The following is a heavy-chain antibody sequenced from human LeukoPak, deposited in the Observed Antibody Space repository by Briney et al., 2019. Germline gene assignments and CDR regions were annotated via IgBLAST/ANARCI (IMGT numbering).Heavy chain of an antibody. CDR2: IYSGGST. CDR3: AGGSYCSGGSCYSVYFQH. D-gene: IGHD2-15*01. V-gene: IGHV3-53*01. CDR1: GFTVSSNY. Sequence: GGSLRLSCAASGFTVSSNYMSWVRQAPGKGVEWVSVIYSGGSTYYADSVKGRFTISRDNSKNTLYLQMNSLRAEDTAVYYCAGGSYCSGGSCYSVYFQHWGQGTLVTVSS. J-gene: IGHJ1*01.